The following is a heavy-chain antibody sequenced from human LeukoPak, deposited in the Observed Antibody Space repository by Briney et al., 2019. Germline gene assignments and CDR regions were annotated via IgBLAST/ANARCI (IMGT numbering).Heavy chain of an antibody. Sequence: KPSETLSLTCTVSGGSISSGGYYWSWIRQPPGKGLEWIGYIYHSGSTYYNPSLKSRVTISVDRSKNQFSLKLSSVTAADTAVYYCASGEKRMAGPFDYWGQGTLVTVSS. D-gene: IGHD6-19*01. CDR3: ASGEKRMAGPFDY. V-gene: IGHV4-30-2*01. J-gene: IGHJ4*02. CDR2: IYHSGST. CDR1: GGSISSGGYY.